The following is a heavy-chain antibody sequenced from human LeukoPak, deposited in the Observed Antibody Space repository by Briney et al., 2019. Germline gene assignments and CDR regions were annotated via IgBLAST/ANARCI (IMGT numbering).Heavy chain of an antibody. CDR1: GFTFSSYA. D-gene: IGHD1-26*01. Sequence: GGSLRLSCAASGFTFSSYAMSWVRQAPGKGLEWVANIKQDGSEKYCVDSVKGRFTISRDNAKNSLYLQMNSLRAEDTAVYYCARDELGYIVGPTTWGQGTLVTVSS. CDR3: ARDELGYIVGPTT. V-gene: IGHV3-7*01. J-gene: IGHJ5*02. CDR2: IKQDGSEK.